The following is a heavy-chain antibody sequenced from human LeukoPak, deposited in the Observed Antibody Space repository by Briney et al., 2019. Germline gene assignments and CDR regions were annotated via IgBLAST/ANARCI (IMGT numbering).Heavy chain of an antibody. J-gene: IGHJ5*02. CDR2: IYSSGLT. CDR3: ARGFSLDP. Sequence: PSETLSLTCTVSGGSISSYYWSWIRQPPGKSLEWIGSIYSSGLTYYNPSLKSRVTISVDTSKNQFSLKLSSVTAADTAVYYCARGFSLDPWGQGTLVTVSS. V-gene: IGHV4-59*05. CDR1: GGSISSYY.